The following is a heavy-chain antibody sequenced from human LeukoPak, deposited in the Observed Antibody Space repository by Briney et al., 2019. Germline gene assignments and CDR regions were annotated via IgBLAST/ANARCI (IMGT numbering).Heavy chain of an antibody. Sequence: GGSLRLSCAASGFTFSRYWMSWVRQAPGKGLEWVANIKQDGSVIYYVDSVKGRFTISRDNAKNSLSLQMNSLRGEDTAVYYCARIGYPSSSNDYWGQGTLVTVSS. CDR2: IKQDGSVI. J-gene: IGHJ4*02. CDR3: ARIGYPSSSNDY. CDR1: GFTFSRYW. V-gene: IGHV3-7*01. D-gene: IGHD2-15*01.